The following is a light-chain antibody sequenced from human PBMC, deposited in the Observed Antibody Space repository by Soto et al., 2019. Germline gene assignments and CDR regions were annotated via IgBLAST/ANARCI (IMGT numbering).Light chain of an antibody. Sequence: QAVVTQPPSASGTPGQRVTISCSGSSSNIGSNYVYWYQQLPGTAPKLLIYRNNQRPSGVPDRFSGSKSGTSASLAISGLRSEDEADYYCAALDDSLKGVFGGGTKLTVL. CDR2: RNN. V-gene: IGLV1-47*01. CDR1: SSNIGSNY. J-gene: IGLJ2*01. CDR3: AALDDSLKGV.